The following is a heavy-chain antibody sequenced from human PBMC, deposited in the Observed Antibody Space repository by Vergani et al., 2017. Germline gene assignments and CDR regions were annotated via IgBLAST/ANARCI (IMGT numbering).Heavy chain of an antibody. V-gene: IGHV4-59*12. Sequence: QVQLQESGPGLVKPSETLSLTRTVSGGSISSYYWSWIRQPPGKGLEWIGYIYYSGSTNYNPSLKSRVTISVDTSKNQFSLKLSSVTAADTAVYYCARLYGRSENWFDPWGQGTLVTVSS. CDR1: GGSISSYY. CDR3: ARLYGRSENWFDP. D-gene: IGHD3-10*02. CDR2: IYYSGST. J-gene: IGHJ5*02.